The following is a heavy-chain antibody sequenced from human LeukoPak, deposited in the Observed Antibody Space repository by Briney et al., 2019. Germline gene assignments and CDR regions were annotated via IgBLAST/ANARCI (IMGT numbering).Heavy chain of an antibody. Sequence: TSETLSLTCTVSGGSISSGSYYWSWIRQPAGKGLEWIGRIYTSGSTNYNPSLKSRVTISVDTSKNQFSLKLSSVTAADTAVYYCASGGSVPATSFDYWGQGTLVTVSS. CDR2: IYTSGST. V-gene: IGHV4-61*02. J-gene: IGHJ4*02. D-gene: IGHD2-2*01. CDR1: GGSISSGSYY. CDR3: ASGGSVPATSFDY.